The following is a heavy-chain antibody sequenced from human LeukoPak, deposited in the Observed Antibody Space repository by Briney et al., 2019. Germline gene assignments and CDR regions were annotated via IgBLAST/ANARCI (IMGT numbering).Heavy chain of an antibody. Sequence: GGSLRLSCAGSGFTFSNSWMGWVRQAPGKGLEWVANIKQDGSEKYYVDSVKGRFTISRDNAKNSLYLQMNSLRAEDAAVYYCASAYFRPLRYFDWLSGETNFDIWGQGTMVTVSS. CDR2: IKQDGSEK. V-gene: IGHV3-7*01. CDR3: ASAYFRPLRYFDWLSGETNFDI. D-gene: IGHD3-9*01. J-gene: IGHJ3*02. CDR1: GFTFSNSW.